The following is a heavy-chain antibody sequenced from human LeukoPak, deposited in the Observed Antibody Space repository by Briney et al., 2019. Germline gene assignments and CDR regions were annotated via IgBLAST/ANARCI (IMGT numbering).Heavy chain of an antibody. J-gene: IGHJ4*02. CDR3: ARMVRESDY. V-gene: IGHV3-7*01. CDR2: INQDGSEK. CDR1: GFTFSNYW. Sequence: GESLRLSCAASGFTFSNYWMGWVRQAPGKGLEWVANINQDGSEKYYVDSVKGRFTISRDNAKNSLYLQMNSLSGEDAAVYYCARMVRESDYWGQGTLVTVSS. D-gene: IGHD3-10*01.